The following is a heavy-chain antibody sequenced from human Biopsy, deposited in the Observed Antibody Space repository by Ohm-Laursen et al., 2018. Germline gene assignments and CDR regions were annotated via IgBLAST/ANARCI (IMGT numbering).Heavy chain of an antibody. CDR1: GGSINSGGHF. V-gene: IGHV4-31*03. Sequence: TLSLTCSVSGGSINSGGHFWGWVRQSPGKGLEWIGNIFYSANTYYNPSLKSRVTISVDTSKNQFSLKLSSVTAADTAVYYCARLGSGDYFPTFFDFWGQGTLVTVSS. J-gene: IGHJ4*02. CDR2: IFYSANT. CDR3: ARLGSGDYFPTFFDF. D-gene: IGHD5-12*01.